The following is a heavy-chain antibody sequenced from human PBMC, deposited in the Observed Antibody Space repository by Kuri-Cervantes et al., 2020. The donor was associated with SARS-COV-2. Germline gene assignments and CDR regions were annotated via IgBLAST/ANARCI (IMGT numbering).Heavy chain of an antibody. Sequence: GSLRLSCSVSGGTVRGYYWSWVRQFPGKGLEWIGYINYTGTTNYNPSLKSRLTMSVDTSKDQLSLKLSSVTAADTAVYYCARDSAGYYDYNHYGMDVWGHGTTVTVSS. CDR2: INYTGTT. J-gene: IGHJ6*02. CDR1: GGTVRGYY. D-gene: IGHD1-26*01. V-gene: IGHV4-59*02. CDR3: ARDSAGYYDYNHYGMDV.